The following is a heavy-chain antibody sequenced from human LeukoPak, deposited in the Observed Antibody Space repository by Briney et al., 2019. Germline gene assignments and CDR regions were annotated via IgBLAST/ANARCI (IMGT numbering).Heavy chain of an antibody. CDR3: AKVRSGNNYYFDY. Sequence: PGGSLRLSCAASEFTFNTYAMSWVRQAPGKGLEWVSSISGSGGNTYYADSVKGRFTISRDNFKNTLYLQMNGLRVEDTAVYYCAKVRSGNNYYFDYWGQGTLVTVSS. V-gene: IGHV3-23*01. J-gene: IGHJ4*02. D-gene: IGHD1/OR15-1a*01. CDR2: ISGSGGNT. CDR1: EFTFNTYA.